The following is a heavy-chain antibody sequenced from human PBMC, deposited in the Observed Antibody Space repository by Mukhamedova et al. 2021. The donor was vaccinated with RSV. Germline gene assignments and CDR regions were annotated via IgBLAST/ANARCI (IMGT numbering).Heavy chain of an antibody. CDR3: ARGGGRGGFDP. Sequence: SWVRQAPGQGLEWMGWISANNGNTNSARILQGRVTMTTDTSTSTAYMELRSLRSDDTAVYYCARGGGRGGFDPWGQGTLVTVSS. D-gene: IGHD2-15*01. CDR2: ISANNGNT. J-gene: IGHJ5*02. V-gene: IGHV1-18*01.